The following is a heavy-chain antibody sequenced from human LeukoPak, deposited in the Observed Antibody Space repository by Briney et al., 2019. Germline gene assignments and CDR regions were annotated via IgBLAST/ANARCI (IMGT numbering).Heavy chain of an antibody. D-gene: IGHD2-2*01. CDR3: ARQGWSSTAYYHIDV. CDR1: GYSFTSYW. V-gene: IGHV5-51*01. J-gene: IGHJ6*03. CDR2: IYPGDSDT. Sequence: GESLKISCEASGYSFTSYWISWVRQMPGKGLEWMGIIYPGDSDTRYSPSFEGQVTISADKSITTAYLQWTSVKASDTATYYCARQGWSSTAYYHIDVWGKGTTVTVSS.